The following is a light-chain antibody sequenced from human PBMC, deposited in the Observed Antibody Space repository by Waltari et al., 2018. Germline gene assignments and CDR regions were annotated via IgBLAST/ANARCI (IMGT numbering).Light chain of an antibody. Sequence: EIVMTQSPATLSVSPGERPTLSCRAGQSVSSNLAWYQQKPGQAPRLLINGASTRATGIPARFSGSGYGTEFTLTISSLQSEDFAVYYCQQYSNRLTFGGGTKVEIK. J-gene: IGKJ4*01. V-gene: IGKV3-15*01. CDR3: QQYSNRLT. CDR2: GAS. CDR1: QSVSSN.